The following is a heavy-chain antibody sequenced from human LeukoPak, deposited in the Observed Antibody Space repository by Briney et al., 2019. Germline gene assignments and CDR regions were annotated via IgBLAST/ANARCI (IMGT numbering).Heavy chain of an antibody. J-gene: IGHJ4*02. Sequence: KPSETLSLTCTVSGGSISSYYWSWIRQPAGKGLEWIGRIYTSGSTNYNPSLKSRVTMSLDTSKSQFSLKLSSVTAADTAVYYCARGQRDTAMSRGLDYWGQGTLVTVSS. V-gene: IGHV4-4*07. CDR3: ARGQRDTAMSRGLDY. D-gene: IGHD5-18*01. CDR1: GGSISSYY. CDR2: IYTSGST.